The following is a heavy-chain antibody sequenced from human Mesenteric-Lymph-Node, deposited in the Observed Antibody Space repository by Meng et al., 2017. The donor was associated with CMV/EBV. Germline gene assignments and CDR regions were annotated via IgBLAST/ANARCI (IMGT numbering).Heavy chain of an antibody. Sequence: GDTLSNDAINWIRQAPGQGLEWMGRIIPHLDIPNYSEKFQDRITITADKSTSTVSLELRSLRSADTAMYYCARDLRAVVAAPEFFDSWGQGTLVTVSS. CDR3: ARDLRAVVAAPEFFDS. D-gene: IGHD2-15*01. CDR2: IIPHLDIP. V-gene: IGHV1-69*04. CDR1: GDTLSNDA. J-gene: IGHJ4*02.